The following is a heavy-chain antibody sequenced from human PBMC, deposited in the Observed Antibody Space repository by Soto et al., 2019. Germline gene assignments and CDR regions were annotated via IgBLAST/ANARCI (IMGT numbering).Heavy chain of an antibody. CDR3: ARLPIEAAYSDANT. J-gene: IGHJ5*02. CDR2: IDPSDSYI. D-gene: IGHD6-13*01. V-gene: IGHV5-10-1*01. Sequence: GQSLKISCKGSGYSFTSYWISWVRQMPGKGLVWMGRIDPSDSYINYSPSFQGHVTISADKSISTAYLQWSSLKASDTAMYYCARLPIEAAYSDANTWGQGTLVTVSS. CDR1: GYSFTSYW.